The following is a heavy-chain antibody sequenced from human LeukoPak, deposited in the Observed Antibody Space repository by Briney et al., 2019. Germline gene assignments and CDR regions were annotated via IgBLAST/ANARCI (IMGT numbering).Heavy chain of an antibody. V-gene: IGHV3-64*04. CDR3: RAVAGPDDF. CDR2: ISSNGGST. Sequence: PGGSLRLSCSASGFTFSRYAMHWVRQAPGKGLEYVSAISSNGGSTTYADSVKGRFTISRDTAKNTLFLQMNSLRDEDTAVYYCRAVAGPDDFWGQGTLVSVSS. D-gene: IGHD6-19*01. J-gene: IGHJ4*02. CDR1: GFTFSRYA.